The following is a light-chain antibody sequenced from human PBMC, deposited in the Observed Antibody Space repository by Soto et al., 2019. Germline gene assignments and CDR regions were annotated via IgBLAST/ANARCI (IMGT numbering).Light chain of an antibody. Sequence: DIQMTQSPSSLSASVGDRLSMTCRASQVITNDLGWYQQKPGKAPKRLIYAASTLQSGVPSRFSGSGSGTEFTLTISSLQPEDVATYYCLQLNTYPWTFGQGTKVDI. V-gene: IGKV1-17*01. J-gene: IGKJ1*01. CDR3: LQLNTYPWT. CDR2: AAS. CDR1: QVITND.